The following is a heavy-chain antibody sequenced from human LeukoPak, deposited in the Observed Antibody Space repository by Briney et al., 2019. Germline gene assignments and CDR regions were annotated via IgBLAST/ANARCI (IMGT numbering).Heavy chain of an antibody. V-gene: IGHV3-73*01. CDR1: GFTFSGSA. CDR2: IRSKANSYAT. D-gene: IGHD2-21*02. Sequence: GGSLRPSCAASGFTFSGSAMHWVRQASGKGLEWVGRIRSKANSYATAYAASVKGRFTISRDDSKNTAYLQMNSLKTEDTAVYYCTRPNGGDCPWGQGTLVTVSS. CDR3: TRPNGGDCP. J-gene: IGHJ4*02.